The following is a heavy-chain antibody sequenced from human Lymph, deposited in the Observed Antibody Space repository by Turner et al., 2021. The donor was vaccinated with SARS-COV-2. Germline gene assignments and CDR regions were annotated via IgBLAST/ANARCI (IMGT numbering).Heavy chain of an antibody. Sequence: EVQLGESGGGLVKPGGSLRLSCAASGFTFSTYSMNWVRQATGKVLVWNSSISSSSSYIYYADSVKGRFTISRDDAKNSLYLQMNSLRAEDTAVYYCARDIPTTADYFDYWGQGTLVTVSS. CDR3: ARDIPTTADYFDY. V-gene: IGHV3-21*01. J-gene: IGHJ4*02. D-gene: IGHD4-17*01. CDR1: GFTFSTYS. CDR2: ISSSSSYI.